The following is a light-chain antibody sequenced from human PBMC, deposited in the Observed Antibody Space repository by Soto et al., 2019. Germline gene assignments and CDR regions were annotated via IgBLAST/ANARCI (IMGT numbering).Light chain of an antibody. CDR2: GAS. V-gene: IGKV3-20*01. CDR3: QQYDSYPLT. J-gene: IGKJ4*01. Sequence: EIVLTQSPGTLSLSPGERATLSCRASQSVSSIYLAWYQQKPGQGPRLLIYGASSRATGTPDRFSGGGSGTEFTLTISSLQTEDFATYYCQQYDSYPLTFGGGTKVDIK. CDR1: QSVSSIY.